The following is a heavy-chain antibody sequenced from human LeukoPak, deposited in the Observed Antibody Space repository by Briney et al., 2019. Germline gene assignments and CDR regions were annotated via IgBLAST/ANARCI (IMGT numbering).Heavy chain of an antibody. D-gene: IGHD4-17*01. J-gene: IGHJ4*02. CDR1: GFSFSSYW. CDR2: IKEDGSEK. CDR3: ARGASYGDDDY. V-gene: IGHV3-7*03. Sequence: GGSLRLSCAASGFSFSSYWMTWVRQAPGKGLEWVANIKEDGSEKYYVDSVKGRFTIFRDNARNALYLQMNSLRAEDTAVYYCARGASYGDDDYWGQGTLVTVSS.